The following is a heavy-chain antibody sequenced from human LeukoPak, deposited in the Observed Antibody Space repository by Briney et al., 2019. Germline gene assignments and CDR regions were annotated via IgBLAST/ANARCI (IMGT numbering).Heavy chain of an antibody. CDR2: ISSSSSYI. V-gene: IGHV3-21*04. Sequence: GGSLRLSCAASGFTFSSYSMNWDRQAPGKGLEWVSSISSSSSYIYYADSVKGRFTISRDNSKNTLYLQMNSLRSEDTAVYYCATGPNYYYYMDVWGKGTTVTISS. CDR1: GFTFSSYS. CDR3: ATGPNYYYYMDV. J-gene: IGHJ6*03.